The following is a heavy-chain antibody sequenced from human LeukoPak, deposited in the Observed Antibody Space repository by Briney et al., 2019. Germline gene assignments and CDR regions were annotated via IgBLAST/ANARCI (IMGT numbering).Heavy chain of an antibody. J-gene: IGHJ4*02. CDR2: ISYDGSNK. CDR3: AKALLCSSTSCYTGGYFDY. Sequence: GGSLRLSCAASGFTFSSYAMSWVRQAPGKGLEWVAVISYDGSNKYYADSVKGRFTISRDNSKNTLYLQMNSLRAEDTAVYYCAKALLCSSTSCYTGGYFDYWGQGTLVTVSS. D-gene: IGHD2-2*02. CDR1: GFTFSSYA. V-gene: IGHV3-30*18.